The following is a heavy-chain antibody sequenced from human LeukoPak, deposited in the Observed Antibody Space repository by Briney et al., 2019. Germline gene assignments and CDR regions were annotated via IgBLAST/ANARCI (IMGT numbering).Heavy chain of an antibody. J-gene: IGHJ4*02. CDR2: INPNSGGT. CDR1: GYTFTGYY. V-gene: IGHV1-2*02. CDR3: ARLATVGADAEPNDY. D-gene: IGHD4-11*01. Sequence: ASVKVSCKASGYTFTGYYMHWVRQAPGQGLEWMGWINPNSGGTNYAQKFQGRVTMTRDTSISTAYMELSRLRSDDTAVYYCARLATVGADAEPNDYWGQGTLVTVSS.